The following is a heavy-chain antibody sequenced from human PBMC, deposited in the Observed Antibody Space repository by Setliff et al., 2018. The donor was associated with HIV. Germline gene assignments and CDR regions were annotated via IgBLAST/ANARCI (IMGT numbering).Heavy chain of an antibody. CDR3: VIRKAGSGGSRPIDY. J-gene: IGHJ4*02. Sequence: ASVKVSCKASGYIFTSNTIHWVRQAPGQRLQWMGCISGSGNTKFSQEFQGRVTLTRDTSANTAYMDLSNLRVDDTAVYYCVIRKAGSGGSRPIDYWGQGTPVTVSS. CDR1: GYIFTSNT. D-gene: IGHD6-19*01. CDR2: ISGSGNT. V-gene: IGHV1-3*01.